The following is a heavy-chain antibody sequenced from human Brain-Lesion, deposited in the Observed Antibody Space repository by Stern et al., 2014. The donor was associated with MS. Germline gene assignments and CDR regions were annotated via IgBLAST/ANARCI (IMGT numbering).Heavy chain of an antibody. CDR3: ARAARNQLLSEY. D-gene: IGHD2-2*01. CDR2: MTPYRGNT. CDR1: GYTFSSYD. J-gene: IGHJ4*02. Sequence: VQLVQSGAEVKKPGASVKVSCKASGYTFSSYDITWVRQASGHGLEWMGGMTPYRGNTGYAQKLKGRVAMTSDPSISTVYMELTSLTSDDTAVYFCARAARNQLLSEYGGQGTRVTVSS. V-gene: IGHV1-8*01.